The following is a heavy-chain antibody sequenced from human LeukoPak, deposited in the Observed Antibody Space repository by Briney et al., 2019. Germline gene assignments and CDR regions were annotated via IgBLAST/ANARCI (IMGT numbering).Heavy chain of an antibody. J-gene: IGHJ4*02. CDR1: GFTFSSYG. Sequence: GRSLRLSCAASGFTFSSYGMHWVRQAPGKGLEWVGVIWYDGSNKYYADSVKGRFTISRDNSKNTLYLQMNSLRAEDTAVYYCAKEPAGVISSWYDFIDYWGQGTLVTVSS. CDR3: AKEPAGVISSWYDFIDY. D-gene: IGHD6-13*01. V-gene: IGHV3-33*06. CDR2: IWYDGSNK.